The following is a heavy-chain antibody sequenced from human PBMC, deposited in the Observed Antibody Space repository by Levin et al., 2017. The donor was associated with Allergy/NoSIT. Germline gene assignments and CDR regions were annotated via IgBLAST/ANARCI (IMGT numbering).Heavy chain of an antibody. J-gene: IGHJ4*02. Sequence: ASVKVSCKASGYTFTGYYMHWVRQAPGQGLEWMGWINPNSGGTNYAQKFQGRVTMTRDTSISTAYMELSRLRSDDTAVYYCARDLPIVVPAAMEFDYWGQGTLVTVSS. CDR1: GYTFTGYY. CDR3: ARDLPIVVPAAMEFDY. CDR2: INPNSGGT. V-gene: IGHV1-2*02. D-gene: IGHD2-2*01.